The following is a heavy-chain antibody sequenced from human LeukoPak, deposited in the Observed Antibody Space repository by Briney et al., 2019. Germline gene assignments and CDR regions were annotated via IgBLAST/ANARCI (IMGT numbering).Heavy chain of an antibody. CDR2: IIPIFGTA. J-gene: IGHJ6*03. CDR1: GGTFSSYA. V-gene: IGHV1-69*06. D-gene: IGHD2-21*02. CDR3: ASSRSPSTAPYYYYYYMDV. Sequence: SVKVSCKASGGTFSSYAISWVRQAPGQGLEWMGGIIPIFGTANYAQKFQGRVTITADKSTSTAYMELSSLRSEDTAVYYCASSRSPSTAPYYYYYYMDVWGKGTTVTVSS.